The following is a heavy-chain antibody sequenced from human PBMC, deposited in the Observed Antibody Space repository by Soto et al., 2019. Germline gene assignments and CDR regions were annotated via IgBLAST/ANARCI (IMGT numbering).Heavy chain of an antibody. CDR3: AKDISLRGWVYLVAEY. V-gene: IGHV3-9*01. CDR1: GFTFDVYA. J-gene: IGHJ4*02. D-gene: IGHD6-13*01. Sequence: EVQLVESGGGWVQPGRSLRLSCAASGFTFDVYAMHWVRQAPGKGLEWVSGINYNSGSVGYADSVKGRFTISRDNAKNSLHLQMNRLRAEDTAVYYCAKDISLRGWVYLVAEYWGQGTLVTVSP. CDR2: INYNSGSV.